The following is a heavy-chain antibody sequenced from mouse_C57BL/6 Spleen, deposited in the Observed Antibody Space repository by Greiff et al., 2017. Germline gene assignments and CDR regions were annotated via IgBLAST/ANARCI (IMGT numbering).Heavy chain of an antibody. J-gene: IGHJ2*01. D-gene: IGHD3-1*01. CDR2: IDPSDSYT. Sequence: LQQPGAELVMPGASVKLSCKASGYTFTSYWMHWVKQRPGQGLEWIGEIDPSDSYTNYNQKFKGKSTLTVDKSSSTAYMQLSSLTSEDSAVYYCARKFVGSFFDYWGQGTTLTVSS. CDR1: GYTFTSYW. CDR3: ARKFVGSFFDY. V-gene: IGHV1-69*01.